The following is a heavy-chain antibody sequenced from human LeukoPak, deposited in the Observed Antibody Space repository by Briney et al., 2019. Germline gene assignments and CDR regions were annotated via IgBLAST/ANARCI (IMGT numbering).Heavy chain of an antibody. J-gene: IGHJ4*02. Sequence: KTGGSLRLSCAASGFTFSDYYMAWIRPAPGKGLEWISYITSNSYSMYYADSVEGRFTISRDNAEGSVFLQMDGLRVEDTAVYYCATEVDRSFDHWGQGVLVTVSS. V-gene: IGHV3-11*01. CDR1: GFTFSDYY. CDR3: ATEVDRSFDH. CDR2: ITSNSYSM. D-gene: IGHD2-15*01.